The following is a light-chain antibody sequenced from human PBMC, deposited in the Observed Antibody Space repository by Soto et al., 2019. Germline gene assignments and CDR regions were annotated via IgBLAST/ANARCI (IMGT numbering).Light chain of an antibody. V-gene: IGLV1-40*01. CDR2: GNS. Sequence: QSALTQPPSVSGAPGQRVTISCTGSSSNIGAGSDVHWYQQFPGTAPKLLIYGNSNRPSGVPARFSGSKSGSSASLAITGLQAEDEADYYCQSYDSSLTGPKVLFGGGTKLTVL. CDR3: QSYDSSLTGPKVL. CDR1: SSNIGAGSD. J-gene: IGLJ2*01.